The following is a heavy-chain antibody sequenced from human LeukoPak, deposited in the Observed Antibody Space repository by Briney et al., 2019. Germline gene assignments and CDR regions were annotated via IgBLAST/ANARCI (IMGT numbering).Heavy chain of an antibody. Sequence: SVKVSCKASGGTFSSYAISWVRQAPGQGLEWMGGIIPIFGTANYARKFQGRVTITTDESTSTAYMELSSLRSEDTAVYYCAAALFITGTTDFDYWGQGTLVTVSS. V-gene: IGHV1-69*05. CDR3: AAALFITGTTDFDY. CDR1: GGTFSSYA. CDR2: IIPIFGTA. D-gene: IGHD1-7*01. J-gene: IGHJ4*02.